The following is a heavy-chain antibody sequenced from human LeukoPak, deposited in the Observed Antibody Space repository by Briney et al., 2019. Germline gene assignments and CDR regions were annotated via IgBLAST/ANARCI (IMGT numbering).Heavy chain of an antibody. CDR1: GFTFSDYY. CDR3: ARGIGDYEVLSFVH. Sequence: KPGGSLRLSCAASGFTFSDYYMSWIRQAPGKGLEWVSYVSSSGSTIYYADSVKGRFTISRDNAKNSLYLQMNSLRAEDTAVYYCARGIGDYEVLSFVHWGQGTLVTVSS. J-gene: IGHJ5*02. D-gene: IGHD4-17*01. CDR2: VSSSGSTI. V-gene: IGHV3-11*01.